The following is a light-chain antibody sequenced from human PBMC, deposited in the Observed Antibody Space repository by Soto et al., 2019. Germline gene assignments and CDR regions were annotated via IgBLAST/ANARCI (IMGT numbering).Light chain of an antibody. V-gene: IGKV1-39*01. J-gene: IGKJ1*01. Sequence: DIQMTQSPSSLSASVGDRVTITCRASQSISSYLNWYQHKPGKAPKLLIYAASSLQSGVPSRFSGSGSGTDFTLTISSLQPEDFATYYCQQSYSTPPLTFGQGTKVDIK. CDR1: QSISSY. CDR2: AAS. CDR3: QQSYSTPPLT.